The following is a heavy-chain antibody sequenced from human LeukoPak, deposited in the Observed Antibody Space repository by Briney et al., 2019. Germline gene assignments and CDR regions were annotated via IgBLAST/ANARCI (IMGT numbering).Heavy chain of an antibody. D-gene: IGHD3-16*01. CDR3: ARHVSFGTYYFDS. V-gene: IGHV4-38-2*02. CDR1: GYSISSGYY. J-gene: IGHJ4*02. CDR2: IYHSGST. Sequence: SETLSLTCTVSGYSISSGYYWGWIRQPPGKGLEWIGSIYHSGSTYYNPSLKSRVTISVDTSKNQFSLKLRSVTAADTAVYYCARHVSFGTYYFDSWGQGTPFTVSS.